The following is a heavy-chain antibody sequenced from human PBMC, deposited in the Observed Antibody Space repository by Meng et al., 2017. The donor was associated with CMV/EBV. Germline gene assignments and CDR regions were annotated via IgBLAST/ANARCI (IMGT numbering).Heavy chain of an antibody. CDR1: GYTFTGSY. D-gene: IGHD1-20*01. V-gene: IGHV1-2*02. Sequence: ASVKVSCKASGYTFTGSYMHWVRQAPGQGLEWMGWINPNSGGTNYAQKSQGRVTMTRDTSISTAYMELSRLRSDDTAVYYCASDHITGTTPGDYWGQGTLVTVSS. J-gene: IGHJ4*02. CDR3: ASDHITGTTPGDY. CDR2: INPNSGGT.